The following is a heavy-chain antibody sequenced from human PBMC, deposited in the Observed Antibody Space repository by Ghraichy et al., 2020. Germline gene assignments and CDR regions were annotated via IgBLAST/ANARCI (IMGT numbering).Heavy chain of an antibody. Sequence: GSLRLSCAASGFTFSNFAMSWVRQAPGRGLEWVSTISGSGGDTYYPDSLKGRFTVSRDNSKNTLYLQMNSLRAEDTAVYYCAKEGYYYDNSARGGWYFDLWGRGTRVTASS. CDR1: GFTFSNFA. CDR3: AKEGYYYDNSARGGWYFDL. V-gene: IGHV3-23*01. J-gene: IGHJ2*01. CDR2: ISGSGGDT. D-gene: IGHD3-22*01.